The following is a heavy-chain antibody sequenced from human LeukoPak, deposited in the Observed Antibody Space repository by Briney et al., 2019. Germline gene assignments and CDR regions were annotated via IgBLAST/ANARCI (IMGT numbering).Heavy chain of an antibody. J-gene: IGHJ4*02. CDR1: GYRFSSYW. V-gene: IGHV5-51*01. Sequence: GESLKISCKGSGYRFSSYWIGWVRQMPGKGLEWMGIIYPGDSDTRYSPSFQGQVTISADKSISTAYLQWSSPKASDTAMYYCARPRTHDSSAYYHYWGQGTLVTVSS. CDR3: ARPRTHDSSAYYHY. D-gene: IGHD3-22*01. CDR2: IYPGDSDT.